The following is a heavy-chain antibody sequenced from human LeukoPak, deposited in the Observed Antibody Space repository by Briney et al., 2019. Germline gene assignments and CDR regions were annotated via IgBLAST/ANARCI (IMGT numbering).Heavy chain of an antibody. J-gene: IGHJ5*02. V-gene: IGHV4-59*01. Sequence: SETLSLTCTVSGGSISSYYWGWIRQPPGKGLEWIGYIYYSGSTNYNPSLKSRVTISVDTSKNQFSLKLSSVTAADTAVYYCARVIVPKQQLVAGWFDPWGQGTLVTVSS. CDR2: IYYSGST. D-gene: IGHD6-13*01. CDR3: ARVIVPKQQLVAGWFDP. CDR1: GGSISSYY.